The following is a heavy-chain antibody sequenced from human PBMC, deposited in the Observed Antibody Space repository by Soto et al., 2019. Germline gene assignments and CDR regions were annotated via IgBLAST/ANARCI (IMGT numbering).Heavy chain of an antibody. Sequence: QVQLVQSGAEVKKPGASVKVSCKASGYTFTSYAMHWVRQAPGQRLEWMGWINAGNGNTKYSQKFQGRVTITRDTSASTAYMELSSLTSEDAAVYYCAREGRYSSGWYGMDDYWGQGTLVTVSS. J-gene: IGHJ4*02. CDR2: INAGNGNT. V-gene: IGHV1-3*01. CDR1: GYTFTSYA. CDR3: AREGRYSSGWYGMDDY. D-gene: IGHD6-19*01.